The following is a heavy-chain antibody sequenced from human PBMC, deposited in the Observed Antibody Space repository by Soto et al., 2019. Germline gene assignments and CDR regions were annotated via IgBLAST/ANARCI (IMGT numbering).Heavy chain of an antibody. Sequence: QITLKESGPPLVKPTQTLTLTCTFSGFALSTSGVGVGWIRQPPGKALEWLALIYWDDDKRYSPSLKSRLTITKDTSKNQVVLTMTNMDPVDTATYYCAHDDSYGWFDPWGQGTLVTVSS. CDR2: IYWDDDK. D-gene: IGHD5-18*01. CDR3: AHDDSYGWFDP. J-gene: IGHJ5*02. V-gene: IGHV2-5*02. CDR1: GFALSTSGVG.